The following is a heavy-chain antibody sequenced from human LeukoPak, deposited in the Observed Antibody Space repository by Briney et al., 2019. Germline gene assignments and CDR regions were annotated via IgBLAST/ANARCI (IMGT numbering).Heavy chain of an antibody. CDR2: ISGDGDDT. V-gene: IGHV3-74*01. Sequence: GGSLRLSCAASGFTFSTYWMHWVRQAPGKGLEWVSRISGDGDDTIYADSVKGRFTVSRDNSKNTLYLQMNSLRAEDTAVYYCASLWFGSVDYWGQGTLVTVSS. D-gene: IGHD3-10*01. CDR3: ASLWFGSVDY. J-gene: IGHJ4*02. CDR1: GFTFSTYW.